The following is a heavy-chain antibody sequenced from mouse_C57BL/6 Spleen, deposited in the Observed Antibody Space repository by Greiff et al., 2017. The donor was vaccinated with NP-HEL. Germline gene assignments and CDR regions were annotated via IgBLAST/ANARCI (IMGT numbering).Heavy chain of an antibody. V-gene: IGHV1-15*01. CDR1: GYTFTDYE. CDR3: TRDGYGFAY. D-gene: IGHD2-2*01. CDR2: IDPETGGT. J-gene: IGHJ3*01. Sequence: VKLQESGAELVRPGASVTLSCKASGYTFTDYEMHWVKQTPVHGLEWIGAIDPETGGTAYNQKFKGKAILTADKSSSTAYRELRSLTSEDSAVYYCTRDGYGFAYWGQGTLVTVSA.